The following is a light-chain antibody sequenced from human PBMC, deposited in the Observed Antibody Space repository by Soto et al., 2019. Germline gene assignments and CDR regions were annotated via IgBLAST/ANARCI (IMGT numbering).Light chain of an antibody. CDR1: RDVSRSF. Sequence: EIVLTHSPCTLSLSPVERATLSCSASRDVSRSFLAWYQQKLGQAPRLLTYGASSRATGIPDRFSGSGSGTDFTLTISRLEPEDFAVYYCQQYGSATITFGQGTRLEIK. CDR3: QQYGSATIT. V-gene: IGKV3-20*01. J-gene: IGKJ5*01. CDR2: GAS.